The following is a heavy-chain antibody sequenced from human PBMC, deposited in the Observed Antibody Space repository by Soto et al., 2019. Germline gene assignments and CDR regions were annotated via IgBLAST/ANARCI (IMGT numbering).Heavy chain of an antibody. CDR3: ARDNSWDYGSGLMAWWFDP. CDR2: INPSGTST. J-gene: IGHJ5*02. D-gene: IGHD3-10*01. V-gene: IGHV1-46*04. CDR1: GYIFSSHY. Sequence: ASVKVSCKASGYIFSSHYMHWVRQAPGQGLEWMGLINPSGTSTMYAQKLQGRITMTRDPSTSTDYMELSSLRSEDTAVYYCARDNSWDYGSGLMAWWFDPWG.